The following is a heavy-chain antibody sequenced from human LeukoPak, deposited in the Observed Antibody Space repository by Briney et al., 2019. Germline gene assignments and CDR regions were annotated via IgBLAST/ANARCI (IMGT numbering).Heavy chain of an antibody. CDR1: GITFSSYA. CDR3: ARVRTNSWYSDS. J-gene: IGHJ4*02. CDR2: ISGSGGST. V-gene: IGHV3-23*01. Sequence: GGSLRLSCAASGITFSSYAMSWIRQAPGKGLEWVSVISGSGGSTYYADSVKGRFTISKDNSKNTLYLQMNSLRAEDTAVYYCARVRTNSWYSDSWGQGTLVTVSS. D-gene: IGHD6-13*01.